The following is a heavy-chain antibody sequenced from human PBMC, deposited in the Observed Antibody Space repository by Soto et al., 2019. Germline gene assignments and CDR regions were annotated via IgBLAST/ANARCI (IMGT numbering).Heavy chain of an antibody. V-gene: IGHV3-53*02. J-gene: IGHJ2*01. CDR2: IYSGGTT. CDR3: ARSSRGGNAGYFNL. CDR1: GFSVGSNY. D-gene: IGHD2-15*01. Sequence: EVQLVETGGGLIQPGGSLRLSCAVSGFSVGSNYMSWVRQAPGKGLEWVSVIYSGGTTHDADSVKGRFTTSRDNAKNMVYLQMNSLRVEDTAVYYCARSSRGGNAGYFNLWCRGTLVTVSS.